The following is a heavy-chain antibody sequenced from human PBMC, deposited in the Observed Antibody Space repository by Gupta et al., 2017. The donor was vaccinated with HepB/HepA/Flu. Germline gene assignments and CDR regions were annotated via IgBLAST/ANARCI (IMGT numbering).Heavy chain of an antibody. J-gene: IGHJ4*02. V-gene: IGHV3-23*01. D-gene: IGHD3-22*01. CDR1: GFTFSTYA. CDR3: AKKTTRYYDTSGYHFDS. CDR2: ISGSVGTI. Sequence: EVQLLESGGGLVQPGESLRLSCATSGFTFSTYAMSWVRQAPGKGLEWVSAISGSVGTIYYANSVKGRFTISRDNSKNILYLQMNSLRAEDTAIYFCAKKTTRYYDTSGYHFDSWGQGTLVSVSS.